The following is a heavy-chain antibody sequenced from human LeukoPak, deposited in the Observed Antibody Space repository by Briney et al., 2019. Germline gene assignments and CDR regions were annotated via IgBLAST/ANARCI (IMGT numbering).Heavy chain of an antibody. CDR2: IYYSGST. D-gene: IGHD6-6*01. J-gene: IGHJ2*01. CDR1: GGSISSSSYY. Sequence: SETLSLTCTVSGGSISSSSYYWGWIRQPPGKGLEWIGSIYYSGSTYYNPSLKSRVTISVDTSKNQFSLKLSSVTAADTAVYYCAREVAARPRDNWYFDLWGRGTLVTVSS. V-gene: IGHV4-39*02. CDR3: AREVAARPRDNWYFDL.